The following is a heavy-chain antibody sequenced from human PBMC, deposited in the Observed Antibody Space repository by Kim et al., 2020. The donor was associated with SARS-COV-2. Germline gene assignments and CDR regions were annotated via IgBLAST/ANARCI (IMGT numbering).Heavy chain of an antibody. Sequence: SETLSLTCAVYVGSLSGYHWTWIRQPPGKGLEWIGEINHSGNTNCNPSLNSRVTISLDTSKNQFSLNLRSMTATDTAVYYCARGRAGAVPCLIREIGPHYDFYARDVWGQGTTVTVSS. CDR3: ARGRAGAVPCLIREIGPHYDFYARDV. V-gene: IGHV4-34*01. D-gene: IGHD1-26*01. CDR1: VGSLSGYH. J-gene: IGHJ6*02. CDR2: INHSGNT.